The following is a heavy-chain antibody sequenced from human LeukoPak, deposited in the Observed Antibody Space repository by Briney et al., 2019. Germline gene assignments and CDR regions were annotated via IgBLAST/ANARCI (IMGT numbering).Heavy chain of an antibody. CDR2: IGTDGDT. CDR3: VRGTGYSAYDYDFDY. D-gene: IGHD5-12*01. V-gene: IGHV3-13*04. Sequence: RGSLRLSCAASGFTFSSYDMHWVRHATGKGLEWVSAIGTDGDTYYPGSVKGRFTISRENAKNSLYLQMNSLRAGDTAVYYCVRGTGYSAYDYDFDYWGRGTLVTVSS. CDR1: GFTFSSYD. J-gene: IGHJ4*02.